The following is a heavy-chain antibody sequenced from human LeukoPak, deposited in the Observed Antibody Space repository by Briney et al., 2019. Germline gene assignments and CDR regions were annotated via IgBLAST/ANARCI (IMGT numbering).Heavy chain of an antibody. CDR2: IYPGDSDT. J-gene: IGHJ4*02. V-gene: IGHV5-51*01. D-gene: IGHD3-10*01. CDR1: GYSFTSYW. Sequence: ASVKVSCKASGYSFTSYWIGWVRQMPGKGLEWMGIIYPGDSDTIYSPSFQGQVTISADKSINTAYLQWSSLKASDTAMYYCARLGGSGSYYNRPIDYWGQGTLVTVSS. CDR3: ARLGGSGSYYNRPIDY.